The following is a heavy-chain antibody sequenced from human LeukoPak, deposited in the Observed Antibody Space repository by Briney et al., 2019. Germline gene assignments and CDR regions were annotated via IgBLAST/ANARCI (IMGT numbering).Heavy chain of an antibody. Sequence: SGGSLRLSCAASGLTLSSYSMNWVRQAPGKGLEWVSSISSSSSYIYYADSVKGRFTISRDNAKNSLYLQMNSLRAEDTAVYYCASSDIPVVPDNNWFDPWGQGTLVTVSS. V-gene: IGHV3-21*01. CDR2: ISSSSSYI. D-gene: IGHD2-2*01. CDR1: GLTLSSYS. CDR3: ASSDIPVVPDNNWFDP. J-gene: IGHJ5*02.